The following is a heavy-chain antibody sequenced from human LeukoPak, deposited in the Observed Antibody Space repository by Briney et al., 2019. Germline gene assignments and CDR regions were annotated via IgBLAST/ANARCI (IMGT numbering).Heavy chain of an antibody. V-gene: IGHV4-59*08. J-gene: IGHJ4*02. Sequence: SETLSLTCTVSGGSTSSYYWSWIRQPPGKGLEWIGYIYYSGSTNYNPSLKSRVTISVDTSKNQFSLKLSSVTAADTAVYYCAIRVADFDYWGQGTLVTVSS. D-gene: IGHD2-15*01. CDR3: AIRVADFDY. CDR1: GGSTSSYY. CDR2: IYYSGST.